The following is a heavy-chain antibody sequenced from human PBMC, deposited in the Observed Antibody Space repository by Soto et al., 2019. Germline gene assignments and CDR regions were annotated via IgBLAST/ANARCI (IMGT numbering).Heavy chain of an antibody. V-gene: IGHV3-30*18. Sequence: QVQLVESGGGVVQPGRSLRLSCAASGFTFSSYGMHWVRQAPGKGLEWVAVISYDGSNKYYADSVKGRFTISRDNSKNTLYLQMNSLRAEDTAVYYCAKDRERYCSGGSCYSGWFDPWGQGTLVTVSS. D-gene: IGHD2-15*01. J-gene: IGHJ5*02. CDR2: ISYDGSNK. CDR1: GFTFSSYG. CDR3: AKDRERYCSGGSCYSGWFDP.